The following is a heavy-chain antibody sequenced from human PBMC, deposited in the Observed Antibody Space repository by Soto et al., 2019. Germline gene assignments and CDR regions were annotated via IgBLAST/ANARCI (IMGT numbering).Heavy chain of an antibody. J-gene: IGHJ4*02. CDR2: ISYDGSNK. D-gene: IGHD2-15*01. V-gene: IGHV3-30-3*01. Sequence: QVQLVEPGGGVVQPGRSLRLSCAASGFTFSSYAMHWVRQAPGKGLEWVAVISYDGSNKYYADSVKGRFTISRDNSKNTLYLQMNSLRAEDTAVYYCARGLGPHCSGGSCYPFDYWGQGTLVTVSS. CDR3: ARGLGPHCSGGSCYPFDY. CDR1: GFTFSSYA.